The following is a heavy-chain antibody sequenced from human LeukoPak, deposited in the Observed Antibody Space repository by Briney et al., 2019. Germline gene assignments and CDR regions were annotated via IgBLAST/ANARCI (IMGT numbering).Heavy chain of an antibody. D-gene: IGHD4-11*01. CDR3: ARGLPHPYYYYYYMDV. J-gene: IGHJ6*03. CDR1: GGSISSYY. Sequence: SETLSLTCTVSGGSISSYYWSWIRQPPGKGLEWIGYIYYSGSTNYNPSLKSRVTISVDTSKNQFSLKLSSVTAADTAVYYCARGLPHPYYYYYYMDVWGKGTTVTVSS. V-gene: IGHV4-59*08. CDR2: IYYSGST.